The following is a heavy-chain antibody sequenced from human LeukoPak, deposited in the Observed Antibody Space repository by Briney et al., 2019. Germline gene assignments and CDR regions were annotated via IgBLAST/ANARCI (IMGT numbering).Heavy chain of an antibody. CDR1: GFTFSSYA. D-gene: IGHD3-22*01. Sequence: GRSLRLSCAASGFTFSSYAMHWVRQAPGKGLEWVAVISYDGSNKYYADSVKGRFTISRDNSKNTLYLQMNSLRAEDTAVYYCAKDPLLYDSSGYTLWGQGTMVTVSS. V-gene: IGHV3-30-3*01. J-gene: IGHJ3*01. CDR3: AKDPLLYDSSGYTL. CDR2: ISYDGSNK.